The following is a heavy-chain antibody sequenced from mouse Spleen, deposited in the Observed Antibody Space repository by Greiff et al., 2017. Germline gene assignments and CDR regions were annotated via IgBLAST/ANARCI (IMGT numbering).Heavy chain of an antibody. CDR3: TDGSYGDYVDY. J-gene: IGHJ2*01. D-gene: IGHD1-1*02. Sequence: EVKLVESGGGLVQPGGSMKLSCVASGFTFSNYWMNWVRQSPEKGLEWVAQIRLKSDNYATHYAESVKGRFTISRDDSKSSVYLQMNNLRAEDTGIYYCTDGSYGDYVDYWGQGTTLTVSS. CDR2: IRLKSDNYAT. CDR1: GFTFSNYW. V-gene: IGHV6-3*01.